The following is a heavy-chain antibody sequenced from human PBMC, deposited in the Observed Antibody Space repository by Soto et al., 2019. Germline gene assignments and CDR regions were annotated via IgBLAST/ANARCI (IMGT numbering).Heavy chain of an antibody. J-gene: IGHJ4*02. CDR3: ASQNEGAFDY. D-gene: IGHD1-26*01. Sequence: EVQLVESGGGLVKPGGSLRLSCAASGFTFSSYSMNWVRQAPGKGLEWVSSISSSSSYIYYADSVKGRFTIPGDNAKNSLYRQLNCVRAEDTAVHYCASQNEGAFDYWGQGTLVTVSS. CDR1: GFTFSSYS. CDR2: ISSSSSYI. V-gene: IGHV3-21*01.